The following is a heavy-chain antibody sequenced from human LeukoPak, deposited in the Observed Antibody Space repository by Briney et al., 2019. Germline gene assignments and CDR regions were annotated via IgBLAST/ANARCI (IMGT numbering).Heavy chain of an antibody. Sequence: GRSLRLSCASSGYTLGDYAMHGVRHVPGKGREWVSYISWNGCSINYGDSVKGRFTISRDNAKNSLYLQLDRLRSEDMALYYCTKGQWQAFDYWGQGAMVTIST. CDR2: ISWNGCSI. CDR3: TKGQWQAFDY. J-gene: IGHJ4*02. CDR1: GYTLGDYA. D-gene: IGHD6-19*01. V-gene: IGHV3-9*03.